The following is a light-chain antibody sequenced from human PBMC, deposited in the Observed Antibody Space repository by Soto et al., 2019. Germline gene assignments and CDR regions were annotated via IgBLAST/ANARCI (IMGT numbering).Light chain of an antibody. Sequence: DIKMNLSPSTLSASVADRGTITCRASQSISSLLAWYQQKPGKAPKLLIYDASSLESGVPSRFSGSGSGTEFTLTISSLQPDDFATYYCQQYNSYSPWTFGHGTNVDIK. CDR2: DAS. J-gene: IGKJ1*01. CDR3: QQYNSYSPWT. CDR1: QSISSL. V-gene: IGKV1-5*01.